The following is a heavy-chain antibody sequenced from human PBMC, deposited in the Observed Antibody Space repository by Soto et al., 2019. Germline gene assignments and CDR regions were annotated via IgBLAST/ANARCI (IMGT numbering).Heavy chain of an antibody. J-gene: IGHJ4*02. CDR1: GGSISSGGSY. CDR3: VRYCSTTKCPFDY. Sequence: TLCLTCTVSGGSISSGGSYWGWIRQPPGKGLEWIGYIYYSGNTYFNPSLKSRVTLSVDTSKNQFSLNLSSVTAADTAVYYCVRYCSTTKCPFDYWGQGTLVTVS. D-gene: IGHD2-2*01. V-gene: IGHV4-30-4*01. CDR2: IYYSGNT.